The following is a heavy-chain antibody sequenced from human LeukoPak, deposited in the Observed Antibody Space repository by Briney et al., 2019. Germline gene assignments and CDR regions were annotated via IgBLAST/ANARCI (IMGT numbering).Heavy chain of an antibody. D-gene: IGHD3-10*01. CDR3: ARDFTITMVRGVINVNWFDP. V-gene: IGHV1-2*02. CDR2: INPNTGGT. J-gene: IGHJ5*02. Sequence: ASLEVSCKASGYTFTGYNMPWVRQAPGQGLEWMGWINPNTGGTNYAQKFQGRVTMTRDTSISTAYMELSRLRSDDTAVYYCARDFTITMVRGVINVNWFDPWGQGTLVTVSS. CDR1: GYTFTGYN.